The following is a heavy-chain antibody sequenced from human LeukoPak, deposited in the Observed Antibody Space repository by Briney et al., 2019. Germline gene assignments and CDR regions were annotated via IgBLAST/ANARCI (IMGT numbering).Heavy chain of an antibody. V-gene: IGHV3-23*01. J-gene: IGHJ4*02. D-gene: IGHD3-3*01. CDR1: GFTFSSYS. Sequence: GGSLRLSCAASGFTFSSYSMNWVRQAPGKGLEWVSAISGSGGSTYYADSVKGRFTISRDNSKNTLYLQMNSLRAEDTAVYYCAKGGDFGVVIGFDYWGQGTLVTVSS. CDR2: ISGSGGST. CDR3: AKGGDFGVVIGFDY.